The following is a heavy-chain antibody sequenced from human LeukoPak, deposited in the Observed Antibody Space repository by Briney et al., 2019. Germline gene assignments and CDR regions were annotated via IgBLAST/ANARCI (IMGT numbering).Heavy chain of an antibody. CDR1: GGSISSYY. J-gene: IGHJ4*02. V-gene: IGHV4-4*07. CDR3: ASSYSSSSGLVFDY. Sequence: PSETLSLTCTVSGGSISSYYWSWIRQPAGKGLEWIGRIYTSGSTNYNPSLKSRVTMSVDTSKNQFSLKLNSVTAADTAVYYCASSYSSSSGLVFDYWGQGTLVTVSS. D-gene: IGHD6-6*01. CDR2: IYTSGST.